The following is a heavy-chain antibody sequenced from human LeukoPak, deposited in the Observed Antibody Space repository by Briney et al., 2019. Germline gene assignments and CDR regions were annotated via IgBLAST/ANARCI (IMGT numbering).Heavy chain of an antibody. CDR3: TRERLARFPYFDY. CDR1: GGTFSNSG. CDR2: IIPVFGTP. J-gene: IGHJ4*02. Sequence: SVKVSCKTSGGTFSNSGISWVRQAPGQGPEWMGGIIPVFGTPNYAQKFQGRLTITADRSTTTAYMELSSLTSDDTAVYYCTRERLARFPYFDYWGQGTLVAVSS. D-gene: IGHD3-3*01. V-gene: IGHV1-69*06.